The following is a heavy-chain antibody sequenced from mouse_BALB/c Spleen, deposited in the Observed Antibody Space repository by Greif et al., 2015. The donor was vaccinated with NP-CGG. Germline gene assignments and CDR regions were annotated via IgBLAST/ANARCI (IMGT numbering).Heavy chain of an antibody. Sequence: VQLQQSGVELVRPGSSGKISCKASGDEVSSYWMNWVKQRPGQGLEWIGQIYPGDGDTNYNGKFKGKATLTADKSSSTAYMQLSSLTSEDSAVYFCARYDYDYYAMDYWGQGTSVTVSS. CDR2: IYPGDGDT. V-gene: IGHV1-80*01. D-gene: IGHD2-4*01. CDR3: ARYDYDYYAMDY. CDR1: GDEVSSYW. J-gene: IGHJ4*01.